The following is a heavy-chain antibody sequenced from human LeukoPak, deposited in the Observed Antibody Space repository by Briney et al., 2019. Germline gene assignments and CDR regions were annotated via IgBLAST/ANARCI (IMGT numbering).Heavy chain of an antibody. V-gene: IGHV3-64D*06. CDR3: VKSAGFDWLSPLDAFDI. D-gene: IGHD3-9*01. CDR2: ISSSGGST. J-gene: IGHJ3*02. CDR1: GFTFSRYA. Sequence: GGSLILSCSASGFTFSRYAMHWVRQAPGKGLEYVSAISSSGGSTYYADSVKGRFTISRDNSKDTLYLQMSSLRAEDTTVYYCVKSAGFDWLSPLDAFDIWGQGTMVTVSS.